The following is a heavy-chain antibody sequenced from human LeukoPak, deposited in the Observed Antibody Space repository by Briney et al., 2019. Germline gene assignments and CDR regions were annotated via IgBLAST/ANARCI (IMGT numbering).Heavy chain of an antibody. V-gene: IGHV3-30*04. Sequence: LRLSGSASGFTFSSYAMHWLPPAPGNGLEGGAVISYDGSNKYYADSVKGRFTISRDNSKNTLYLQMNSLRAEDTAVYYCARDPYSGNYGAYYYYMDVWGKGTTVTISS. D-gene: IGHD1-26*01. CDR1: GFTFSSYA. J-gene: IGHJ6*03. CDR2: ISYDGSNK. CDR3: ARDPYSGNYGAYYYYMDV.